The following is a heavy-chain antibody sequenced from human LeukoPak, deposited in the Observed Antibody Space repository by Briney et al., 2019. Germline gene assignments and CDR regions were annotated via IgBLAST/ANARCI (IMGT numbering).Heavy chain of an antibody. D-gene: IGHD3-16*01. Sequence: SETLSLSCAVYGGSFSGYYSCWIRQPPGKGLEWIGEINHSGSTNYNPSLTSRVTISVDTSKNQFSLTLSSLTGAVMPVYYCARRGESWFDPSDGGTLVTVSS. J-gene: IGHJ5*02. V-gene: IGHV4-34*01. CDR3: ARRGESWFDP. CDR2: INHSGST. CDR1: GGSFSGYY.